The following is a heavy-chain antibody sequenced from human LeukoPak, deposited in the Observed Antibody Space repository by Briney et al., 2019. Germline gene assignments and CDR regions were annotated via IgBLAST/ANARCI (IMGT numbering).Heavy chain of an antibody. CDR3: AKVHRLLWFGELLFGY. V-gene: IGHV3-23*01. D-gene: IGHD3-10*01. CDR2: ISGSGGST. CDR1: GFTFSSYA. Sequence: GGSLRLSCAASGFTFSSYAMSWVRQAPGKGLEWVSAISGSGGSTYYVDSVKGRFTISRDNSKNTLYLQMNSLRAEDTAVYYCAKVHRLLWFGELLFGYWGQGTLVTVSS. J-gene: IGHJ4*02.